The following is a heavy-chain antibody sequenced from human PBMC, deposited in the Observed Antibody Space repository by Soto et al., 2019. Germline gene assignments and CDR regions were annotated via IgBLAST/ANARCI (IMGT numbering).Heavy chain of an antibody. CDR3: ARPYCTNGVCYYYFDH. Sequence: GGSLRLSCVASGFTFSTYAMHWVRQAPGKGLEWVAVIYYDGSNKYYADSVKGQFTISRDNSKNTLYLQMNSLRAEDTAVYYCARPYCTNGVCYYYFDHWGQGTLVTVSS. CDR2: IYYDGSNK. V-gene: IGHV3-33*01. D-gene: IGHD2-8*01. CDR1: GFTFSTYA. J-gene: IGHJ4*02.